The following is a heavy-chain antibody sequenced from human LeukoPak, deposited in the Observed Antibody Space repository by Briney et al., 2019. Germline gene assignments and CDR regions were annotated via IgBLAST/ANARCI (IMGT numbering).Heavy chain of an antibody. CDR2: ISGSGGST. J-gene: IGHJ4*02. CDR3: ATNYDSSGYYYLLGYFDY. V-gene: IGHV3-23*01. D-gene: IGHD3-22*01. CDR1: GFTFSSYA. Sequence: GGSLRLSCAASGFTFSSYAMSWVRQAPGKGLEWVSAISGSGGSTYYADSVKGRFTISRDNSKNTLYLQMNSLRAEDTAVYYCATNYDSSGYYYLLGYFDYWGQGTPVTVSS.